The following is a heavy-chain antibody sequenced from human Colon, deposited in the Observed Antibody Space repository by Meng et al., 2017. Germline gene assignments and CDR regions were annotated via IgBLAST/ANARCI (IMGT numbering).Heavy chain of an antibody. CDR2: MSPSSGNT. Sequence: QVQMGQSGAEVKKPGASVKVSCKASGYTFTSHEINWMRQAPGQGFEWMGWMSPSSGNTGYAQKFQGRVTMTRNISITTAYMELSSLRFDDTGVYYCARTAARWGQGTLVTVSS. J-gene: IGHJ4*02. CDR1: GYTFTSHE. CDR3: ARTAAR. D-gene: IGHD6-13*01. V-gene: IGHV1-8*01.